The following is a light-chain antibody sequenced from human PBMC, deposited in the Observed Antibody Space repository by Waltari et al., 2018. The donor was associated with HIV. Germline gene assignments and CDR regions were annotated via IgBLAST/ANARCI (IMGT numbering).Light chain of an antibody. CDR1: QSVSTN. CDR2: DSS. J-gene: IGKJ1*01. Sequence: EIVVTQVPAALSVSPGERASISCIASQSVSTNLAWYHQVSGQAPRLLISDSSNRATGVPDRFSGSGSETHFTLTISSLQSEDSCVYYCQQYSDWPRAFGLGTKVEV. V-gene: IGKV3-15*01. CDR3: QQYSDWPRA.